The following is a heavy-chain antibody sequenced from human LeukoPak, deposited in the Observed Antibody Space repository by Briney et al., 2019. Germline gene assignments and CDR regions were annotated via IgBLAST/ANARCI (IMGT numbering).Heavy chain of an antibody. CDR1: GFSFNNYG. CDR3: AKAPVTTCSGAYCYPFDY. CDR2: IRYNGNNQ. J-gene: IGHJ4*02. D-gene: IGHD2-21*01. Sequence: GGSLRLSCAASGFSFNNYGMHWVRQAPGKGLEWVAFIRYNGNNQYYADSVKGRFTISRDNSKNTLYLQMNSLRAEDAAVYYCAKAPVTTCSGAYCYPFDYWGQGTLVTVSS. V-gene: IGHV3-30*02.